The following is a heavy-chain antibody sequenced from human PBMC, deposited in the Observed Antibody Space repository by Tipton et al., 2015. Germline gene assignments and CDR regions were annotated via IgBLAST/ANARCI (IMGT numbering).Heavy chain of an antibody. Sequence: SLRLSCAASGFTFSSYGMHWVRQAPGKGLEWVAVIWHDGSNKYYADSVKGRFTISRDNAKNSLYLQMNSLRAEDTAVYYCAREGYGDYNLAFDFWGQGTMVTVSS. CDR2: IWHDGSNK. CDR3: AREGYGDYNLAFDF. V-gene: IGHV3-33*01. J-gene: IGHJ3*01. CDR1: GFTFSSYG. D-gene: IGHD4-17*01.